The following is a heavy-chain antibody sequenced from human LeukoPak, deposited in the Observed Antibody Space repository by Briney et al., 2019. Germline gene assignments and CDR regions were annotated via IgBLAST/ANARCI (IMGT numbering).Heavy chain of an antibody. V-gene: IGHV5-51*01. J-gene: IGHJ5*02. CDR1: GYSFTSYW. CDR2: IYPGDSDT. D-gene: IGHD3-10*01. CDR3: AVARGRGEHVMSP. Sequence: GESLEISCQGSGYSFTSYWIGWVRQMPGKGLEWMGIIYPGDSDTRYSPPLQAQVTISADKSNSTASLPWSSLKSADTAMYYCAVARGRGEHVMSPWGQGTLVSVSS.